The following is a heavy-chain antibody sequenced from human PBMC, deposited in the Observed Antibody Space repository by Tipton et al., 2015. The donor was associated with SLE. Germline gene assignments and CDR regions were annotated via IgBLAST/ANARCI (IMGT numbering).Heavy chain of an antibody. V-gene: IGHV4-61*08. CDR1: GGSISSGGYY. CDR2: IYYSGST. Sequence: TLSLTCTVSGGSISSGGYYWSWIRQHPGKGLEWIGYIYYSGSTNYNPSLKSRVTISVDTSKNQSSLKLSSVTAADTAVYYCASFPQQLVPFDYWGQGTLVTVSS. J-gene: IGHJ4*02. CDR3: ASFPQQLVPFDY. D-gene: IGHD6-13*01.